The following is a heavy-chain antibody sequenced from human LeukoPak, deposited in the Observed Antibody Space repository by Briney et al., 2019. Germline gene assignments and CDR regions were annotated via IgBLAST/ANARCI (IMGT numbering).Heavy chain of an antibody. Sequence: GGSLRLSCAASGFTVSSNYMSWVRQAPGKGLEWVSVIYSGGSTYYADSVKGRFTISRDNSKNTLYLQMNSLRAEDTAVYYCAKDLFGGGTTPYYFDYWGQGTLVTVSS. V-gene: IGHV3-53*01. J-gene: IGHJ4*02. CDR2: IYSGGST. CDR3: AKDLFGGGTTPYYFDY. CDR1: GFTVSSNY. D-gene: IGHD1-1*01.